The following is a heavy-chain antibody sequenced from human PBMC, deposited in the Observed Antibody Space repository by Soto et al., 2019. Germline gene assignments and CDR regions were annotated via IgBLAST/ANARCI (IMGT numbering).Heavy chain of an antibody. CDR2: TYYNGNA. V-gene: IGHV4-59*04. Sequence: PSETLSLTCTVSGGSISSYYWSWIRQPPGKGLEWIGTTYYNGNAYYNPSLRSRVSMSVDTSKNQFSLKLISVTAADTAVYYCARHFVAVVIKGWGYWGQGKLVTVSS. CDR3: ARHFVAVVIKGWGY. D-gene: IGHD3-10*01. CDR1: GGSISSYY. J-gene: IGHJ4*02.